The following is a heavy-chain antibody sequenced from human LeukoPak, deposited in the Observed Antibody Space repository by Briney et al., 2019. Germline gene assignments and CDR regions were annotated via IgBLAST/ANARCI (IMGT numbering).Heavy chain of an antibody. CDR3: ARGRADPDPNYGGNSYYYFDY. CDR2: IWYDGSNK. V-gene: IGHV3-33*01. Sequence: GGSLRLSCAASGFTFSSYGMHWVRQAPGEGLEWVAVIWYDGSNKYYADSVKGRFTISRDNSKNTLYLQMNSLRAEDTAVYYCARGRADPDPNYGGNSYYYFDYWGQGTLVTVSS. J-gene: IGHJ4*02. D-gene: IGHD4-17*01. CDR1: GFTFSSYG.